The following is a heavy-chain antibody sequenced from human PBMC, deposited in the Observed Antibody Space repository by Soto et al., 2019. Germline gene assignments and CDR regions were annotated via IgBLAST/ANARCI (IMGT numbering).Heavy chain of an antibody. V-gene: IGHV3-23*01. CDR1: GFTFSSYV. J-gene: IGHJ4*02. CDR3: ARRAPVTPFDY. D-gene: IGHD4-17*01. Sequence: GSLRLSCAASGFTFSSYVMTWVGQAPGKGLEWVSSMGGSGRSTYYTDSVKGRFTLSRDDSANSVYLQMHSLKIEDTAVHYCARRAPVTPFDYWGQGTLVTVSS. CDR2: MGGSGRST.